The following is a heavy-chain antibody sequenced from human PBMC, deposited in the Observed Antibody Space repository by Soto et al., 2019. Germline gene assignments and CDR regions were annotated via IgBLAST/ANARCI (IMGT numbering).Heavy chain of an antibody. CDR3: ARKYPEGVAGTTSRNWFDP. CDR1: GGTFSSYA. V-gene: IGHV1-69*13. D-gene: IGHD6-19*01. Sequence: SVKVSCKASGGTFSSYAISWVRQAPGQGLEWMGGIIPIFGTANYAQKFQGRVTITADESTSTAYMELSSLRSEDTAVYYCARKYPEGVAGTTSRNWFDPWGQGTLVTVSS. J-gene: IGHJ5*02. CDR2: IIPIFGTA.